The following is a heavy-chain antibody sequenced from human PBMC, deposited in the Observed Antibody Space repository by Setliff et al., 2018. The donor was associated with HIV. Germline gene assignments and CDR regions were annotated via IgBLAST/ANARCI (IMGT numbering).Heavy chain of an antibody. J-gene: IGHJ6*02. CDR3: ARDNVRGPTNAMDV. Sequence: ASVKVSCKASGYTFTGYYVHWVRQAPGQGLEWMGWINGYNADTDYAQKFQCRVSMTTDISTNTAYMELRSLRSDDKAVYYCARDNVRGPTNAMDVWGQGTTVTVSS. V-gene: IGHV1-18*04. CDR2: INGYNADT. CDR1: GYTFTGYY. D-gene: IGHD3-10*01.